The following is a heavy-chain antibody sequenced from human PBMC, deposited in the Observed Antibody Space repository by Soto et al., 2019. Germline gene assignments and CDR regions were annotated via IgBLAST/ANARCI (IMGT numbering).Heavy chain of an antibody. J-gene: IGHJ4*02. D-gene: IGHD3-16*02. CDR3: ARLRHDYIWGSYRPFDY. Sequence: PSETLSLTCAVYGGSFSDYYWSWIRQPPGKGLEWIGEINHSGSTKYNPSLKSRVTISVDTSKNQFSLKLSSVTAADTAVYYCARLRHDYIWGSYRPFDYWGKGTPVTVSS. V-gene: IGHV4-34*01. CDR1: GGSFSDYY. CDR2: INHSGST.